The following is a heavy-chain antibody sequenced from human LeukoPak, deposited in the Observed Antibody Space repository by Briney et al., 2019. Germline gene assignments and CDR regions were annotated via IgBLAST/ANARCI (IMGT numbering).Heavy chain of an antibody. J-gene: IGHJ3*01. Sequence: PGGSLRLSCAASGFTVSSSYMTWVRQAPGKGLEWVSVIRSGGSTVYADSVKGRFTISRDNSKNTLYLQLNSLRAEDTAVYYCAREGSGRTAYNDGLDVWSQGTMVTVSS. D-gene: IGHD3-10*01. CDR2: IRSGGST. CDR1: GFTVSSSY. V-gene: IGHV3-53*01. CDR3: AREGSGRTAYNDGLDV.